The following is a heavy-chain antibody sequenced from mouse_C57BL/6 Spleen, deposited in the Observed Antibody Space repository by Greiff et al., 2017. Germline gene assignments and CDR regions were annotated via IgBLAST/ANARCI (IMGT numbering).Heavy chain of an antibody. D-gene: IGHD2-3*01. J-gene: IGHJ3*01. V-gene: IGHV1-76*01. CDR3: ASCDGYHY. Sequence: VKLMQSGAELVRPGASVKMSCKASGYNFTDYYINWVKQRPGQGLEWIARIYPGSGNTNYNEKFKGKATLTAEKSSSTAYMQLSSLTTEDSAIYYCASCDGYHYWGQGTLVTVSA. CDR2: IYPGSGNT. CDR1: GYNFTDYY.